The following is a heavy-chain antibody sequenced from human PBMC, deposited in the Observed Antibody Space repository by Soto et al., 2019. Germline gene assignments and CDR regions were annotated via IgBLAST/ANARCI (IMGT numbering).Heavy chain of an antibody. CDR2: IWYDGSNK. J-gene: IGHJ2*01. V-gene: IGHV3-33*01. D-gene: IGHD6-6*01. CDR3: AREAQLEPMYFDL. Sequence: GGSLRLSCAASGFTFSSYGMHWVRQAPGKGLEWVAVIWYDGSNKYYADSVKGRFTISRDNSKNTLYLQMNSLRAEDTAVYYCAREAQLEPMYFDLWGRGTLVTVSS. CDR1: GFTFSSYG.